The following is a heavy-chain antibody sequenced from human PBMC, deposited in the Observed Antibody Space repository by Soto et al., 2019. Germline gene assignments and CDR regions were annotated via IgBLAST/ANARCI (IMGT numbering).Heavy chain of an antibody. V-gene: IGHV1-69*13. J-gene: IGHJ4*02. Sequence: SVKVSCKASGGTFSSYAISWVRQAPGQGLEWMGGIIPIFGTANYAQKFQGRVTITADESTSTAYMELSSLRSEDTAVYYCARGLPSPLLWFGELSSWGQGTLVTVSS. CDR3: ARGLPSPLLWFGELSS. CDR1: GGTFSSYA. D-gene: IGHD3-10*01. CDR2: IIPIFGTA.